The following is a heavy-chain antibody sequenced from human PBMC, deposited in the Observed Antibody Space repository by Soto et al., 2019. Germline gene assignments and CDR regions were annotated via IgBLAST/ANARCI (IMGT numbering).Heavy chain of an antibody. CDR2: IYYSAST. CDR1: GGSISSYD. D-gene: IGHD3-10*01. CDR3: ARDSDYGPHFDY. V-gene: IGHV4-59*01. J-gene: IGHJ4*02. Sequence: SETLSLTCTVSGGSISSYDCSWTREPQRTGLEWIGYIYYSASTNYIPSLKSRVTIPVDTYKTQFSLKLSSVTAADTAVYYCARDSDYGPHFDYWGQGTLVTVSS.